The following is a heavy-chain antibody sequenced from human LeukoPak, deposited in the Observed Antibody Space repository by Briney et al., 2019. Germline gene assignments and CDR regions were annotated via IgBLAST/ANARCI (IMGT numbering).Heavy chain of an antibody. J-gene: IGHJ4*02. CDR2: INPNRGFT. V-gene: IGHV1-2*02. D-gene: IGHD2-2*01. Sequence: ASVKVSCKASGYPFTGYYLHWVRQAPGQGLEWMGWINPNRGFTNYAQKFQGRVTMTRDTSISTAYMELSRLRSDDTAVYYCARLADCSSSSCRPFDYWGQGTLVTVSS. CDR3: ARLADCSSSSCRPFDY. CDR1: GYPFTGYY.